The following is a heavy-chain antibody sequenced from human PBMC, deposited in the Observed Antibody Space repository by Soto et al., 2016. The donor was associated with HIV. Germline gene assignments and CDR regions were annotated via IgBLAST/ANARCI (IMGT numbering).Heavy chain of an antibody. CDR2: ISSNGGST. D-gene: IGHD3-10*01. V-gene: IGHV3-64*01. CDR1: GFTFSSYA. Sequence: EVQLVESGGGLVQPGGSLRLSCAASGFTFSSYAMHWVRQAPGKGLEYVSAISSNGGSTYYANSVKGRFTISRDNSKNTVYLQMGSLRAEDTAVYYCARDVLTITMVRGRGDAFDIWGPRDNGHRLF. CDR3: ARDVLTITMVRGRGDAFDI. J-gene: IGHJ3*02.